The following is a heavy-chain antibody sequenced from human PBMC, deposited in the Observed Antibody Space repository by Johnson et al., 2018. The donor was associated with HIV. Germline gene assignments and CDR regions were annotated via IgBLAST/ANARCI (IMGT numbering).Heavy chain of an antibody. Sequence: VQLVESGGGLVQPGRSLRLSCAASGFSFDDYAMHWVRQVPGKGLEWVSIIYSGGNTYYADSVKGRFTISRDNSKNSLFLQMNSLRVEDTVVYYCARSGGYPNAFDMWGQGTLVTVPA. V-gene: IGHV3-66*01. D-gene: IGHD6-13*01. CDR1: GFSFDDYA. CDR3: ARSGGYPNAFDM. J-gene: IGHJ3*02. CDR2: IYSGGNT.